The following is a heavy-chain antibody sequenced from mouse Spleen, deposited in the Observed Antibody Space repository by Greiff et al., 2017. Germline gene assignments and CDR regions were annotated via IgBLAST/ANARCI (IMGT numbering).Heavy chain of an antibody. Sequence: DVQLVESEGGLVQPGSSMQLSCTASGFTFSDYYMAWVRQVPEKGLEWVANINYDGSSTYYLDSLKSRFIISRDNAKNILYLQMSSLKSEDTATYYCARQAVVAPFDYWGQGTTLTVSS. D-gene: IGHD1-1*01. CDR2: INYDGSST. CDR3: ARQAVVAPFDY. J-gene: IGHJ2*01. V-gene: IGHV5-16*01. CDR1: GFTFSDYY.